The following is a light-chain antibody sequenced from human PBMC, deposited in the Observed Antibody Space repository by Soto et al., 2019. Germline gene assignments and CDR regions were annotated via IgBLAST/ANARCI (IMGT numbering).Light chain of an antibody. Sequence: EIGMTQSPATLSVSPGEGATLSCRASQSVSSNLAWYQQKPGQAPRLLIYGASTRPTGIPARFSGSGSGTEFTLTISSMQSEDFAIYYCQQYNNWWTFGQGPKVEIK. CDR2: GAS. J-gene: IGKJ1*01. CDR1: QSVSSN. CDR3: QQYNNWWT. V-gene: IGKV3D-15*01.